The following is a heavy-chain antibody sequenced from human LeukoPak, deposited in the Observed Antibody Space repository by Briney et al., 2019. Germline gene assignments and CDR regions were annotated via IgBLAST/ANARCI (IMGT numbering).Heavy chain of an antibody. CDR2: IYYSGST. V-gene: IGHV4-39*02. CDR1: GGSTSSSSYY. CDR3: ARERDMYYYDSSGYYQPHPIDY. Sequence: SETLSLTCTVSGGSTSSSSYYWGWIRQPPGKGLEWIGSIYYSGSTYYNPSLKSRVTISVDTSKNQFSLKLSSVTAADTAVYYCARERDMYYYDSSGYYQPHPIDYWGQGTLVTVSS. D-gene: IGHD3-22*01. J-gene: IGHJ4*02.